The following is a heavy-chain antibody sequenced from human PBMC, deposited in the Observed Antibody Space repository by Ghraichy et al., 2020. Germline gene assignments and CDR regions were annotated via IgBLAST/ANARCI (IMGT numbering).Heavy chain of an antibody. V-gene: IGHV3-7*03. CDR1: GFTFSSYW. D-gene: IGHD2-2*01. CDR2: IKQDGSEK. Sequence: GGSLRLSCAASGFTFSSYWMNWVRQAPGKGLEWVANIKQDGSEKYYVDSVKGRFTISRDNAKNSLYLQMNSLRAEDTAVYYCAREGDWDFVVVPAAKAPHDYWGQGTLVTVSS. CDR3: AREGDWDFVVVPAAKAPHDY. J-gene: IGHJ4*02.